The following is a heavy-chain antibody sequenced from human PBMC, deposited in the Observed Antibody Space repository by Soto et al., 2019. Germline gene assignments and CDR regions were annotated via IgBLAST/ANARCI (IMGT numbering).Heavy chain of an antibody. D-gene: IGHD3-10*01. J-gene: IGHJ6*03. CDR2: IYYSGST. CDR1: GGSISSSAYY. V-gene: IGHV4-39*01. CDR3: ARHSSGSWVYYYYMDV. Sequence: SETLSLTCTVSGGSISSSAYYWGWIRQPPGKGLEWIRSIYYSGSTYYNPSLKSRVTISVDTSKNQFSLKLSSVTAADTAVYYCARHSSGSWVYYYYMDVWGKGTTVTVS.